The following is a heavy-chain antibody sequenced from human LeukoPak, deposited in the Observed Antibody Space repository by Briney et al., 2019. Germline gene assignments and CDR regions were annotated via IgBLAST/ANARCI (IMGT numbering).Heavy chain of an antibody. CDR2: IYYSGST. D-gene: IGHD3-22*01. Sequence: TLSLTCTVSGGSISSYHWSWIRQPPGKGLECIGYIYYSGSTHYNPSLKSRVTISLDTSKNHFSLRLSSVTAADTAVYYCARVTGYMIEDYFDYWGQGTLVTVSS. CDR1: GGSISSYH. CDR3: ARVTGYMIEDYFDY. V-gene: IGHV4-59*08. J-gene: IGHJ4*02.